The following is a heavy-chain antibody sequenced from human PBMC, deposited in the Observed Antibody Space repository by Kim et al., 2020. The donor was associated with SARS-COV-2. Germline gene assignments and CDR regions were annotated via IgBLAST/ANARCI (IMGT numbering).Heavy chain of an antibody. Sequence: DYADSEQSRLTISRDRSKTTQHLQMSSLRAEVTAVYYCARGHPAVTRYHDFWGQGTLVTVSS. D-gene: IGHD5-18*01. CDR3: ARGHPAVTRYHDF. V-gene: IGHV3-23*01. J-gene: IGHJ4*02.